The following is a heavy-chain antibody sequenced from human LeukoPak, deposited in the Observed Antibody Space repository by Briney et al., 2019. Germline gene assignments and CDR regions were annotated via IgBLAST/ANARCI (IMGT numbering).Heavy chain of an antibody. D-gene: IGHD2-2*01. J-gene: IGHJ4*02. CDR2: INPSGSST. CDR1: XTSYY. CDR3: AMGYCISTTCYSSY. V-gene: IGHV1-46*03. Sequence: XTSYYMXXVRQAPGQGLXXXXVINPSGSSTRYAQKFQGRGTMTRETSTSTVYMEVSSLTSEDTAVYYCAMGYCISTTCYSSYWGQGTLVTVSS.